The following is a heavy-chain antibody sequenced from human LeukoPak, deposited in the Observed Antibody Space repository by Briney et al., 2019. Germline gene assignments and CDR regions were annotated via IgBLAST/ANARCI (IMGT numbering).Heavy chain of an antibody. CDR1: GGSISSGGYY. V-gene: IGHV4-30-2*01. Sequence: SQTLSLTCTVSGGSISSGGYYWSWIRQPPGKGLEWIGYIYHSGSTYYNPSLKSRVTISVDRSKNQFSLKLSSVTAADTAVYYCARGPNYDILTGYYPDWGQGTLVTVSS. CDR2: IYHSGST. CDR3: ARGPNYDILTGYYPD. J-gene: IGHJ4*02. D-gene: IGHD3-9*01.